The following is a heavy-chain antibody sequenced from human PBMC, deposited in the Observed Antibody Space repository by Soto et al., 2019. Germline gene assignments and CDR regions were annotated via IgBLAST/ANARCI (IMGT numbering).Heavy chain of an antibody. D-gene: IGHD3-10*01. Sequence: EASVKVSFKASGVTFSSYAISCVRQARGQGLEWMGGIIPIFGTANYAQKFQGRVTITADKSTSTAYMELSSLRSEDTAVYYCARSVSITMVRGDNWFDPWGQGTLVTVSS. CDR2: IIPIFGTA. J-gene: IGHJ5*02. V-gene: IGHV1-69*06. CDR1: GVTFSSYA. CDR3: ARSVSITMVRGDNWFDP.